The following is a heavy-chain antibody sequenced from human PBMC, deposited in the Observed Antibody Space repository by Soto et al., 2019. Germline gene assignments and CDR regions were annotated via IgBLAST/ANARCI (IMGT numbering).Heavy chain of an antibody. Sequence: GGSLRLSCAASGFTFSSYAMSWVRQAPGKGLEWVSAISGSGGSTYYADSVKGRFTISRDNSKNTLYLQMNSLRAEDTAVYYCASVTIFGVAATGWFDPWGQGTLVTVPQ. J-gene: IGHJ5*02. D-gene: IGHD3-3*01. V-gene: IGHV3-23*01. CDR1: GFTFSSYA. CDR2: ISGSGGST. CDR3: ASVTIFGVAATGWFDP.